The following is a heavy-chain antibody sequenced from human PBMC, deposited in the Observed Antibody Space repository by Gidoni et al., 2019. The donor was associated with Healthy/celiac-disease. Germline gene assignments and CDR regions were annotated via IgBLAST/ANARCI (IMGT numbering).Heavy chain of an antibody. Sequence: EVQLVEPGGGWVQPGGSRRLPCAHHGCTFSSYGMNWARQAPGKGLGWVSYISSSSSTIYYSDSVKGRFTISRDNAKNSLYLQMNSLRDEDTAVYYCARVWHATDYWGQGTLVTVSS. J-gene: IGHJ4*02. D-gene: IGHD3-10*01. CDR1: GCTFSSYG. CDR2: ISSSSSTI. V-gene: IGHV3-48*02. CDR3: ARVWHATDY.